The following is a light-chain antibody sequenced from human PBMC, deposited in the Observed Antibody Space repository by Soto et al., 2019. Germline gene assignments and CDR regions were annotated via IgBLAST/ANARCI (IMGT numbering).Light chain of an antibody. Sequence: EIVLTQSPGTLSLSPGARATLSCRASQSVSSSYLAWYQQKPGQAPRLLISGASRRAAGIPDRFSGSGSGTDFTLTISRLEPEDFAVYYCQQYGSSPITFGRGTRLEIK. CDR3: QQYGSSPIT. CDR1: QSVSSSY. CDR2: GAS. J-gene: IGKJ5*01. V-gene: IGKV3-20*01.